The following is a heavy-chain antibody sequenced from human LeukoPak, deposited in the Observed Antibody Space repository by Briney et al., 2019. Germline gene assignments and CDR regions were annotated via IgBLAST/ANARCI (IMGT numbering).Heavy chain of an antibody. CDR2: INAGNGNT. Sequence: ASVKVPCKASGYTFTSYAMHWVRQAPGQRLEWMGWINAGNGNTKYSQKFQGRVTITRDTSASTAYMELSSLRSEDTAVYYCAVLWFGELSRKNWFDPWGQGTLVTVSS. V-gene: IGHV1-3*01. CDR1: GYTFTSYA. J-gene: IGHJ5*02. CDR3: AVLWFGELSRKNWFDP. D-gene: IGHD3-10*01.